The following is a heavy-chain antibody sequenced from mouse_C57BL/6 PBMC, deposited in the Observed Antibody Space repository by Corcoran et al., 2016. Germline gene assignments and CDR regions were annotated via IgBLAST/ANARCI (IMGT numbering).Heavy chain of an antibody. CDR1: GYTFTDYY. V-gene: IGHV1-26*01. D-gene: IGHD2-5*01. CDR2: INPNNGGT. CDR3: ASVGYYSNPLLAMAD. Sequence: EVQLQQSGPELVKPGASVKISCKASGYTFTDYYMNWVKQSHGKSLEWIGDINPNNGGTSYNQKFKGKATLTVDKSSSTAYLELRSLTAEDSAVYYCASVGYYSNPLLAMADGGQGTAVTVSS. J-gene: IGHJ4*01.